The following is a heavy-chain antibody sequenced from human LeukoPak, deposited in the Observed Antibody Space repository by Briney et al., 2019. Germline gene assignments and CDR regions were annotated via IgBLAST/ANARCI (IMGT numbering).Heavy chain of an antibody. D-gene: IGHD4-17*01. Sequence: PSETLSLTCTVSGYSISSGYYWGWIRQPPGKGLEWIGSIYHSGSTYYNPSLKSRVTISVDTSKNQFSLKLSSVTAADTAVYYCARSGDPYPYYYYYYMDVWGKGTTVTVSS. CDR2: IYHSGST. CDR3: ARSGDPYPYYYYYYMDV. CDR1: GYSISSGYY. V-gene: IGHV4-38-2*02. J-gene: IGHJ6*03.